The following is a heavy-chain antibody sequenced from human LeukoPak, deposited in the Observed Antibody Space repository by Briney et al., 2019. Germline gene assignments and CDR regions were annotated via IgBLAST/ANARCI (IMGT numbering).Heavy chain of an antibody. D-gene: IGHD1-20*01. CDR2: ISSSSSYI. CDR1: GFTFSSYS. V-gene: IGHV3-21*01. J-gene: IGHJ4*02. CDR3: ARVNWNDPYFDY. Sequence: GSLRLSCAASGFTFSSYSMNWVRQAPGKGLEWVSSISSSSSYIYYADSVKGRFTISRDNAKNSLYLQMNSLRAEDTAVYYCARVNWNDPYFDYWGQGTLVTVSS.